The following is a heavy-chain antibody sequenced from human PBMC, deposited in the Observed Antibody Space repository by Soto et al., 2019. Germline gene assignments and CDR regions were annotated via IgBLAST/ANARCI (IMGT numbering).Heavy chain of an antibody. CDR3: ARDRPHYDSSGYYYESPRFDY. CDR2: IKQDGSEK. D-gene: IGHD3-22*01. CDR1: GFTFSSYW. Sequence: GGSLRLSCAASGFTFSSYWMSWVRQAPGKGLEWVANIKQDGSEKYYVDSVKGRFTISRDNAKNSLYLQMNSLRAEDTAVYYCARDRPHYDSSGYYYESPRFDYWGQGTLVTVSS. J-gene: IGHJ4*02. V-gene: IGHV3-7*01.